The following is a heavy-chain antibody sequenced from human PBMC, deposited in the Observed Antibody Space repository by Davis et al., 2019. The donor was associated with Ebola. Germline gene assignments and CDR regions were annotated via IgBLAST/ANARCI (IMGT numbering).Heavy chain of an antibody. J-gene: IGHJ6*02. V-gene: IGHV3-7*01. D-gene: IGHD6-6*01. CDR1: GLTFSSLG. Sequence: GGSLRLSCATSGLTFSSLGMSWVRQAPGKGLEWVATIKKDGIQKYYVDSVKGRFTISRDNSKNTLYLQMNGLRAEDTAVYYCAKNGGSSSAGAYYYYYYGMDVWGQGTTVTVSS. CDR2: IKKDGIQK. CDR3: AKNGGSSSAGAYYYYYYGMDV.